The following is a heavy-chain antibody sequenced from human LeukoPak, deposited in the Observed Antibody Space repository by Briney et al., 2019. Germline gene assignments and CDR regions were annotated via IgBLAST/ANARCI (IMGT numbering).Heavy chain of an antibody. CDR2: ISAYNGNT. V-gene: IGHV1-18*01. J-gene: IGHJ6*03. D-gene: IGHD3-10*01. CDR1: GYTFTSYG. Sequence: ASVKVSCKASGYTFTSYGISWVRQAPGQGLEWMGWISAYNGNTNYAQKLQGRVTMTTDTSTSTAYMELRSLRSDDTAVYYCARYGSGSWKYYYYYYMDVWGKGTTVTVSS. CDR3: ARYGSGSWKYYYYYYMDV.